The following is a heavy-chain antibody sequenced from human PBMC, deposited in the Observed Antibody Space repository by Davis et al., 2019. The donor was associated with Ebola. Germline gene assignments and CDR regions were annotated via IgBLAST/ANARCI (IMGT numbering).Heavy chain of an antibody. V-gene: IGHV1-18*04. D-gene: IGHD2-8*01. Sequence: ASVKVSCKAFGYTFTSYSISWVRQAPGQGLEWMGWITAHNGKTNYAQKVQGRVTMTTDTSTSTAYLDLRSLKSDDTAVYYCARATLDIVLMVYAIPFGMDVWGQGTTVTVSS. CDR1: GYTFTSYS. J-gene: IGHJ6*02. CDR2: ITAHNGKT. CDR3: ARATLDIVLMVYAIPFGMDV.